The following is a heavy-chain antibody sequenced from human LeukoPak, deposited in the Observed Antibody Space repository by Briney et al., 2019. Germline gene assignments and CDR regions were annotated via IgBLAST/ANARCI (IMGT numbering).Heavy chain of an antibody. CDR3: AKVRGTYSSGFFFDY. D-gene: IGHD6-19*01. CDR2: ISWNSGYI. Sequence: PGRSLRLSCAASGFTFDDYAMHWVRQAPGKGLEWLSIISWNSGYIGYADSVKGRSTISRDNAKNSLYLQMDSLRAEDTAFYYCAKVRGTYSSGFFFDYWGQGTLVTVSS. CDR1: GFTFDDYA. J-gene: IGHJ4*02. V-gene: IGHV3-9*01.